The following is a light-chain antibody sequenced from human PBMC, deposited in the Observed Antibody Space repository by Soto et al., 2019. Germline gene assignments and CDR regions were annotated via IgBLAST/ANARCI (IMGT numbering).Light chain of an antibody. J-gene: IGKJ1*01. V-gene: IGKV3-20*01. Sequence: EMVVTQSPATLSMSPGGRATLSCRTSESISRNLAWYQQKPGQAPRLLISDASDRATGIPDRFSGSGSGTDFTLTISRLAPEDFAVYYCQQYEDSPVTFGQGTKVDIK. CDR2: DAS. CDR1: ESISRN. CDR3: QQYEDSPVT.